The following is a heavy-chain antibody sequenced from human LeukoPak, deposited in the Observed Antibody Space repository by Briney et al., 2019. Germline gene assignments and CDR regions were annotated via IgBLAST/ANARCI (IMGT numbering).Heavy chain of an antibody. V-gene: IGHV4-59*01. CDR3: ARDAYYYDSSGYDHYYYYYMDV. CDR1: GGSISSYY. J-gene: IGHJ6*03. D-gene: IGHD3-22*01. Sequence: PSETLSLTCTVSGGSISSYYWSWIRQPPGKGLEWIGHIYYSGSTNYNPSLKSRVTISVDTSKNQFSLKLSSVTAADTAVYYCARDAYYYDSSGYDHYYYYYMDVWGKGTTVTVSS. CDR2: IYYSGST.